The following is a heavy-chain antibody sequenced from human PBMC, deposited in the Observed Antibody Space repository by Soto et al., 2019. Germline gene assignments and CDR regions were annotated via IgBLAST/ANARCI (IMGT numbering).Heavy chain of an antibody. V-gene: IGHV3-33*01. CDR1: GFTFSSYG. CDR2: IWYDGSNK. CDR3: ARVGGSSPRYYYYMDV. Sequence: EGSLRLSCAASGFTFSSYGMHWVRQAPGKGLEWVAVIWYDGSNKYYADSVKGRFTISRDNSKNTLYLQMNSLRAEDTAVYYCARVGGSSPRYYYYMDVWGKGTTVTVSS. D-gene: IGHD6-13*01. J-gene: IGHJ6*03.